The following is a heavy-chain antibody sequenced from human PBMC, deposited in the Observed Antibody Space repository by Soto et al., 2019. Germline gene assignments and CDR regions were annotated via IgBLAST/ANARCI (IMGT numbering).Heavy chain of an antibody. D-gene: IGHD4-17*01. J-gene: IGHJ4*02. CDR1: GGTFSSYA. CDR2: IIPIFGTA. V-gene: IGHV1-69*13. Sequence: GASVKVSCKASGGTFSSYAISWVRQAPGQGLEWMGGIIPIFGTANYAQKFQGRVTITADESTSTAYMELSSLRSEDTAVYYCARVPNGDPLFDYWGQGTLVTVS. CDR3: ARVPNGDPLFDY.